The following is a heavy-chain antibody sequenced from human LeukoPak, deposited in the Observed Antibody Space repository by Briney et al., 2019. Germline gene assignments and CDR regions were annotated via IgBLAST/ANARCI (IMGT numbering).Heavy chain of an antibody. D-gene: IGHD6-6*01. CDR3: AKDGMYSSSSSYYFDY. Sequence: GGSLRLSCAASGFTFSSYAMSWVRQAPGKGLEWVSTISSSGGSTYYADSVKGRVTISRDYSKNTLYLQMNSLRAEDTAVSYCAKDGMYSSSSSYYFDYWGQGTLVTVSS. J-gene: IGHJ4*02. CDR2: ISSSGGST. V-gene: IGHV3-23*01. CDR1: GFTFSSYA.